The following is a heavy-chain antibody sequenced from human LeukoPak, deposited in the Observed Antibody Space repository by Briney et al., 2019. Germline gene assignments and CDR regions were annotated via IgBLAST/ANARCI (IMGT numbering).Heavy chain of an antibody. CDR3: ARGASRSWYVY. J-gene: IGHJ4*02. CDR2: INPSGGAT. Sequence: GASVKVSCKASGGTFSSYAISWVRQAPGQGLEWMGMINPSGGATTYAQNFQGRVTMTTDTSTSTAHMELSSLRSEDTAVYYCARGASRSWYVYWGQGTLVTVSS. CDR1: GGTFSSYA. D-gene: IGHD6-13*01. V-gene: IGHV1-46*01.